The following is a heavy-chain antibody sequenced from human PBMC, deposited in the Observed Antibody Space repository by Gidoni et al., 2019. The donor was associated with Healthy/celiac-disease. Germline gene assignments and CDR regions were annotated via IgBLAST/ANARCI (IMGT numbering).Heavy chain of an antibody. J-gene: IGHJ6*03. CDR2: IYTSGRT. CDR3: ARYSGSYDMKYYYYYYMDV. CDR1: VCSTSSGSYY. V-gene: IGHV4-61*02. D-gene: IGHD1-26*01. Sequence: QVQLLESGPGLVKLSQPLSLTCTVSVCSTSSGSYYWSWIRHPSGKGLEWNGRIYTSGRTNYNHSLKSRVTMSVDTSKNQFSLKLSSVTDADTAVYYCARYSGSYDMKYYYYYYMDVWGKGTTVTVSS.